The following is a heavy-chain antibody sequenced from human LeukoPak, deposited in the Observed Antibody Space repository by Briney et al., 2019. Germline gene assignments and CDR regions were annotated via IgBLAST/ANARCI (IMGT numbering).Heavy chain of an antibody. V-gene: IGHV4-34*01. CDR1: GGSFSGYY. Sequence: SETLSLTCAVYGGSFSGYYWSWIRQPPGKGLEWIGEINHSGSTNYNPSLKSRVTISVDTSKNQFSLKLSSVTAADTAVCYCARGGSGWYSRYWGRGTLVTVSS. D-gene: IGHD6-19*01. J-gene: IGHJ4*02. CDR2: INHSGST. CDR3: ARGGSGWYSRY.